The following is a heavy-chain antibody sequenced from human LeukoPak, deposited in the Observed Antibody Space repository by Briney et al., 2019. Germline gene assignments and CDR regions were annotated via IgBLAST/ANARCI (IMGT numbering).Heavy chain of an antibody. Sequence: GASVKVTCKASGYTFTGYYMHWVRQAPGQGLGWMGWINPNSGGTNYAQKFQGRVTMTRDTSISTAYMELSRLRSDDTAVYYCARAPYCSGGSCFRYYYYGMDVWGQGTTVTVSS. D-gene: IGHD2-15*01. J-gene: IGHJ6*02. CDR2: INPNSGGT. V-gene: IGHV1-2*02. CDR3: ARAPYCSGGSCFRYYYYGMDV. CDR1: GYTFTGYY.